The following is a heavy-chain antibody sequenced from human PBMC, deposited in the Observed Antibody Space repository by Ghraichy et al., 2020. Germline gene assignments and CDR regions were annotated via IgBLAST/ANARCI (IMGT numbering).Heavy chain of an antibody. D-gene: IGHD6-13*01. J-gene: IGHJ4*02. CDR1: GYTLTELS. V-gene: IGHV1-24*01. CDR3: ATATPHSSSWSPDY. Sequence: ASVKVSCKVSGYTLTELSMHWVRQAPGKGLEWMGGFDPEDGETIYAQKFQGRVTMTEDTSTDTAYMELSSLRSEDTAVYYCATATPHSSSWSPDYWGQGTLVTVSS. CDR2: FDPEDGET.